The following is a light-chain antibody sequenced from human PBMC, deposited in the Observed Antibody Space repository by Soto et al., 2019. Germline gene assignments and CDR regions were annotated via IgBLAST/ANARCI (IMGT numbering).Light chain of an antibody. Sequence: TQPASVSGSPGQSVTISCTGTSSDVGGYNYVSWYQQHPGKAPKLMIYEVSNRPSGVSNRFSGPKSGNTASLTISGLQAEDEADYYCRSYTSSSTYVFGTGTKVTVL. CDR3: RSYTSSSTYV. V-gene: IGLV2-14*01. J-gene: IGLJ1*01. CDR1: SSDVGGYNY. CDR2: EVS.